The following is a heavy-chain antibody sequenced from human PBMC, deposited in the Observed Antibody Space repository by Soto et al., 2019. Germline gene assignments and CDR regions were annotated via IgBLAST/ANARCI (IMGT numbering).Heavy chain of an antibody. V-gene: IGHV5-51*01. CDR3: ARSAHYYDSTSELDE. CDR2: IYPGGSDT. D-gene: IGHD3-22*01. J-gene: IGHJ4*02. CDR1: GYSFTSYW. Sequence: GESLKISCKGSGYSFTSYWIGWVRQMPGKGLEWMGIIYPGGSDTRYSPSFQGQVTISADKSISTAYLQWSSLKASDAAMYYCARSAHYYDSTSELDEWGQRTLVTVSS.